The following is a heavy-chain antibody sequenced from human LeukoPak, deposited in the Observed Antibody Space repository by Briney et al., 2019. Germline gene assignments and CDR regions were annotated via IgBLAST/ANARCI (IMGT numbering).Heavy chain of an antibody. J-gene: IGHJ4*02. D-gene: IGHD3-10*01. CDR2: IYYSGST. Sequence: SETLSLTCTVSGGSISSSSYYWGWIRQPPGKGLEWIGNIYYSGSTYYNPSLKSRVTISVDTSKNQFSLKLNSVTAADTAVYYCARQRLAWFGESNSGFDYWGQGSLVTVSS. V-gene: IGHV4-39*01. CDR3: ARQRLAWFGESNSGFDY. CDR1: GGSISSSSYY.